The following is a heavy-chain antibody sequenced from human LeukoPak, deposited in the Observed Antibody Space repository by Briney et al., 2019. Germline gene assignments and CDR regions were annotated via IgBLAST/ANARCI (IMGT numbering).Heavy chain of an antibody. CDR2: INPSGGST. V-gene: IGHV1-46*01. D-gene: IGHD3-9*01. Sequence: ASVKVSCKASGYTFTSYYMHWVRQAPGQGLEWMGIINPSGGSTSYAQKFQGRVTMTRDTSTSTVYMELSSLRSEDTAVYYCARTYYDTLTGYSDAFDIWGQGTMVTVSS. J-gene: IGHJ3*02. CDR1: GYTFTSYY. CDR3: ARTYYDTLTGYSDAFDI.